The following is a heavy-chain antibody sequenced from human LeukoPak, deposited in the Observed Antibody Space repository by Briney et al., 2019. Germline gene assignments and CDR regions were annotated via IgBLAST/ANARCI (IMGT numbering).Heavy chain of an antibody. CDR2: IKSKTDGGTT. D-gene: IGHD5-12*01. CDR1: GFTFSNPW. V-gene: IGHV3-15*01. J-gene: IGHJ4*02. Sequence: PGGSLRLSCAAPGFTFSNPWMSWFRQAPGKGREWVGRIKSKTDGGTTDYAAPVKGRFTTSRDDSKNTLYLQMNSLKTEDTAVYYCTTDVATTLYFDYWGQGTLVTVSS. CDR3: TTDVATTLYFDY.